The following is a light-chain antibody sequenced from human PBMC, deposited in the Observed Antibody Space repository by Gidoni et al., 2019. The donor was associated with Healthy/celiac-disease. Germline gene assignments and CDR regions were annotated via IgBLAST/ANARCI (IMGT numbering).Light chain of an antibody. Sequence: DIVFTQTPDSLAVSLGERATINCKSSQSVLYISNNKNYLAWYQQKPGQPPKLLIYWASTRESGVPDRFSGSGSGTDFTLTISSLQAEDVAVYYCQQYYSTPITFGGGAKVEIK. J-gene: IGKJ4*01. CDR2: WAS. CDR1: QSVLYISNNKNY. V-gene: IGKV4-1*01. CDR3: QQYYSTPIT.